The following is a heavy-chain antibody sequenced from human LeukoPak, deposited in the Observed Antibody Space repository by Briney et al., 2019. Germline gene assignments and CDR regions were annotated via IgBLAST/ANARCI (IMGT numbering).Heavy chain of an antibody. CDR3: AKSARRALDY. J-gene: IGHJ4*02. Sequence: GGSLRLSCAASGFTFRTYTMRWVRQAPAKGLDWVASIIADGRTTIYAESVKGRFTISRDNSRNTVSLQMDSLRVEDTAVYYCAKSARRALDYWGQGTLVTVSS. CDR2: IIADGRTT. V-gene: IGHV3-23*01. CDR1: GFTFRTYT. D-gene: IGHD6-25*01.